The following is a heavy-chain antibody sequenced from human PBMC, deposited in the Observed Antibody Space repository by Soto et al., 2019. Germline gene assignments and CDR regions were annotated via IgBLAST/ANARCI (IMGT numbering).Heavy chain of an antibody. V-gene: IGHV1-18*01. CDR2: ISPYNGNT. CDR1: GYTFTSYG. Sequence: QVQLVQSGTEVKQPGASVKVSCKASGYTFTSYGITWVRQAPGQGLEWMGWISPYNGNTNYAQKVQDRVTMTTDTSTSTAYLELRGRRSDDTAVDYCTGGLACYSSTSLTNYWGQGTLVTVSS. D-gene: IGHD2-2*01. CDR3: TGGLACYSSTSLTNY. J-gene: IGHJ4*02.